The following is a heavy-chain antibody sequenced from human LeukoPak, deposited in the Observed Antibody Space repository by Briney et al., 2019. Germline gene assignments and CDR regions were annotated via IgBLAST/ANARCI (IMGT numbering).Heavy chain of an antibody. D-gene: IGHD2-21*02. Sequence: ASVKVSCKASGYTFTTYAISWVRQAPGQGLEWMGWISAYYGNTTYAQKFQGRVTMTTDTSTSTAYMELRSLRSDDTAVYYCARASGLPCGSDCYSVWFDPWGQGTLVTVSS. CDR2: ISAYYGNT. J-gene: IGHJ5*02. CDR1: GYTFTTYA. V-gene: IGHV1-18*01. CDR3: ARASGLPCGSDCYSVWFDP.